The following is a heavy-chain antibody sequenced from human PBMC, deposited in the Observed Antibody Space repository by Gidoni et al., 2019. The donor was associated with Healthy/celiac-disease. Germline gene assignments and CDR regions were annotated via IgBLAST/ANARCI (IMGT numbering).Heavy chain of an antibody. CDR1: GFPFSNDW. CDR3: TTDRLTEFDY. V-gene: IGHV3-15*01. CDR2: IKSKTDGGTT. J-gene: IGHJ4*02. Sequence: EVQLVESGGGLVKPGGSLRLSCEAYGFPFSNDWMSWVRQAPGKGLEWVGRIKSKTDGGTTDYASPVKGRFTISRDDSKNTLYLQMNSLKTEDTAVYYCTTDRLTEFDYWGQGTLVTVSS. D-gene: IGHD2-21*02.